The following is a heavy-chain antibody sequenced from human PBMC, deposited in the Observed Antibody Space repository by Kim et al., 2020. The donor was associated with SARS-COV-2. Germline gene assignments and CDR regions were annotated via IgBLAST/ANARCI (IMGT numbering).Heavy chain of an antibody. J-gene: IGHJ4*02. D-gene: IGHD3-10*01. Sequence: ADSVKGRFTISRDNAKNSLYLQRNSLRDEDTAVYYWARDRSRAGSAIFDYWGQGTLVTVSS. CDR3: ARDRSRAGSAIFDY. V-gene: IGHV3-48*02.